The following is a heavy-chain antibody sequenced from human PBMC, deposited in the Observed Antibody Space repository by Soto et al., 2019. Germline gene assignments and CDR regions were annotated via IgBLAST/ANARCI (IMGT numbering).Heavy chain of an antibody. CDR2: NNPDGGDT. D-gene: IGHD3-22*01. V-gene: IGHV1-2*02. CDR3: ARINFYDSRWDGSSSTP. J-gene: IGHJ5*02. Sequence: VTFYSTASGYTFSDYYMHWVRQAPGQVLEGMGYNNPDGGDTTYAQNFQGRVTMTSETSISTAFMPLTRLTSDDTDMYYFARINFYDSRWDGSSSTPWGQGTLVTVSS. CDR1: GYTFSDYY.